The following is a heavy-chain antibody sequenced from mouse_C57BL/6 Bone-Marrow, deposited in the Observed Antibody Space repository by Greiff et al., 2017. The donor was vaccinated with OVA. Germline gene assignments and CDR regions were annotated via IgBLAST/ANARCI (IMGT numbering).Heavy chain of an antibody. CDR1: GYTFTSYW. CDR3: ASLYYYCSRKGYFDV. J-gene: IGHJ1*03. Sequence: QVQLQQPGAELVMPGASVKLSCKASGYTFTSYWMHWVKQRPGQGLEWIGEIDPSDSYTNYNQKFKGKSTLTVDKSSSTAYMQLSSLTSEDSAVYYCASLYYYCSRKGYFDVWGTGTTVTVSS. D-gene: IGHD1-1*01. CDR2: IDPSDSYT. V-gene: IGHV1-69*01.